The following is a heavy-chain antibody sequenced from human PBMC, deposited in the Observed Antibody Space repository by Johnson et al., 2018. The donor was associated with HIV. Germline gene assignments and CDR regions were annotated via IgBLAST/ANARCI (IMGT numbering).Heavy chain of an antibody. Sequence: QVQLVESGGVVVQPGGSLRLSCAASGFTFSSYGMHWVRQAPGKGLEWVAVISYDGSNKYYADSVKGRFTISRDNSKNSLSLQMNSLRPEDTAVYYFARGRFPEYIDIASGAFDIWGQGTMVTVSS. D-gene: IGHD5-12*01. CDR3: ARGRFPEYIDIASGAFDI. CDR2: ISYDGSNK. J-gene: IGHJ3*02. CDR1: GFTFSSYG. V-gene: IGHV3-33*05.